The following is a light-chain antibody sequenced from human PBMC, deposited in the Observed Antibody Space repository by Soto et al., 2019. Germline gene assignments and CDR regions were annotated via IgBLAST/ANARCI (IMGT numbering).Light chain of an antibody. J-gene: IGLJ3*02. CDR2: SNN. CDR1: SSNIGSNT. V-gene: IGLV1-44*01. CDR3: AAWDDSLNGWV. Sequence: QSVLTQPPSASGTPGQRVTISCSGSSSNIGSNTVNWYQQLPGTAPKLLIYSNNQRPSGVPDRFSGYKSVTSASLAISGLQSEDEADYYCAAWDDSLNGWVFGGGTQLTVL.